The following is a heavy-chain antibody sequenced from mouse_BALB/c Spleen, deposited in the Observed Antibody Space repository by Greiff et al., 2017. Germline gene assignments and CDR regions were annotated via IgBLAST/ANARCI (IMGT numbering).Heavy chain of an antibody. CDR3: ARLTGTGGPMDY. Sequence: EVKLMESGGDLVKPGGSLKLSCAASGFTFSSYGMSWVRQTPDKRLEWVATISSGGSYTYYPDSVKGRFTISRDNAKNTLYLQMSSLKSEDTAMYYCARLTGTGGPMDYWGQGTSVTVSS. D-gene: IGHD4-1*01. J-gene: IGHJ4*01. V-gene: IGHV5-6*01. CDR2: ISSGGSYT. CDR1: GFTFSSYG.